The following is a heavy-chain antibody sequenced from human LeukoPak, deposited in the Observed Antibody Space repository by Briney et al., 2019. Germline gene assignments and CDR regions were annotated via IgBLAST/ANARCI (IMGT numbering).Heavy chain of an antibody. CDR3: ARGSSYIGIAAAGLDY. V-gene: IGHV4-61*02. D-gene: IGHD6-13*01. J-gene: IGHJ4*02. CDR2: IYTSGST. CDR1: GGSISSGSYY. Sequence: SQTLSLTCTVSGGSISSGSYYWSWLRQPAGKGLEWIGRIYTSGSTNYNPSLKSRVTISVDTSKNQFSLKLSSVTAADTAVYYCARGSSYIGIAAAGLDYWGQGTLVTVSS.